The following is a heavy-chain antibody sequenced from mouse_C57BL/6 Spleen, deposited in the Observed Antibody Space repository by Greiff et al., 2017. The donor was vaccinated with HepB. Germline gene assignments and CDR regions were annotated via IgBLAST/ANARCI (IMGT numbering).Heavy chain of an antibody. D-gene: IGHD2-2*01. CDR3: ARRVTGNYFDY. CDR1: GYTFTRYW. V-gene: IGHV1-55*01. CDR2: IYPGSGST. Sequence: VKLQQSGAELVKPGASVKMSCKASGYTFTRYWITWVKQRPGQGLEWIGDIYPGSGSTKYNEKFKSKATLTVDTSSSTAYMQLSSLTSEDSAVYYCARRVTGNYFDYWGQGTQLTVSS. J-gene: IGHJ2*01.